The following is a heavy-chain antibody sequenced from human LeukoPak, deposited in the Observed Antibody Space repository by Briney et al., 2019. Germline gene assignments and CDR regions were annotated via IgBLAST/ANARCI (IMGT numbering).Heavy chain of an antibody. CDR3: ARVITWYYYGSGSYVDY. D-gene: IGHD3-10*01. J-gene: IGHJ4*02. CDR1: GGSISSGGYY. V-gene: IGHV4-31*11. Sequence: PSETLSLTCAVSGGSISSGGYYWSWIRQHPGKGLEWIGYIYYSGSTYYNPSLKSRVTISVDTSKNQFSLKLSSVTAADTAVYYCARVITWYYYGSGSYVDYWGQGTLVTVSS. CDR2: IYYSGST.